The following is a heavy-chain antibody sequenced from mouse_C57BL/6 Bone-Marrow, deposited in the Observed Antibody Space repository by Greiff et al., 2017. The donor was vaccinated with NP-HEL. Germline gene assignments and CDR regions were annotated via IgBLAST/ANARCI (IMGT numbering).Heavy chain of an antibody. V-gene: IGHV1-4*01. CDR2: INPSSGYT. CDR1: GYTFTSYT. J-gene: IGHJ1*03. CDR3: ARGWYFDV. Sequence: VQLQESGAELARPGASVKMSCKASGYTFTSYTMHWVKQRPGQGLEWIGYINPSSGYTKYNQKFKDKATLTADKSSSTAYMQLSSLTSEASAVYYCARGWYFDVWGTGTTVTVSS.